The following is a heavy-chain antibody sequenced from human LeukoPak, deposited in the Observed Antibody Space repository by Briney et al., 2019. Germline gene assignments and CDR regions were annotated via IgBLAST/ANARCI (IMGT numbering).Heavy chain of an antibody. J-gene: IGHJ4*02. CDR2: IYTSGST. Sequence: SETLSLTCTVSGGSISSGSYYWSWIRQPAGKGLEWIGRIYTSGSTNYNPSLKSRVTISVDTSKNQFSLKLSSVTAADTAVYYCARAYYDFWSGYYYFDYWGQGTLVTVSS. CDR1: GGSISSGSYY. D-gene: IGHD3-3*01. V-gene: IGHV4-61*02. CDR3: ARAYYDFWSGYYYFDY.